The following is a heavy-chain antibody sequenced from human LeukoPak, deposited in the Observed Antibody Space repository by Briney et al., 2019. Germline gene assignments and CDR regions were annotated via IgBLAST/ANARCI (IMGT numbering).Heavy chain of an antibody. Sequence: VASVTVSFKASGYTFTIYAMNWVRQAPGQGLEWMGWISAYNGDSYYAQNLQGRVTMTTDTSTSTAYMELRSLRSDDTAVYYCARDVRGKTDLITMPFDYWGQGTLVTVSS. CDR1: GYTFTIYA. D-gene: IGHD3-10*01. CDR3: ARDVRGKTDLITMPFDY. CDR2: ISAYNGDS. J-gene: IGHJ4*02. V-gene: IGHV1-18*01.